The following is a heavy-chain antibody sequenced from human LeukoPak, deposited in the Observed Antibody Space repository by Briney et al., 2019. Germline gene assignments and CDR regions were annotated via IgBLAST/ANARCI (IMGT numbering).Heavy chain of an antibody. J-gene: IGHJ5*02. CDR2: IYTSGST. Sequence: SETLSLTCTVSGGSISSYYWSWIRQPAGKGLEWIGRIYTSGSTNYNPSLKSRVTMSVDTSKNQFSLKLSSVTAADTAVYYCARRAYGSGSYPFDPWGQGTLVTVSS. V-gene: IGHV4-4*07. CDR3: ARRAYGSGSYPFDP. CDR1: GGSISSYY. D-gene: IGHD3-10*01.